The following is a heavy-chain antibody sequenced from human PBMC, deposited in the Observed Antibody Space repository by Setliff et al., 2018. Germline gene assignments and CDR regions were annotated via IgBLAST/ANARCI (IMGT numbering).Heavy chain of an antibody. CDR3: ARDYGASDGFDI. Sequence: ASVKVSCKASGDSIPKNAISWVRQAPGQGLEWMGIINPSGGYANYAQKFQGRVTMTTDTSTSTAYMELRSLRSDDTAVYYCARDYGASDGFDIWGQGTMVTVSS. D-gene: IGHD4-17*01. V-gene: IGHV1-18*01. CDR1: GDSIPKNA. CDR2: INPSGGYA. J-gene: IGHJ3*02.